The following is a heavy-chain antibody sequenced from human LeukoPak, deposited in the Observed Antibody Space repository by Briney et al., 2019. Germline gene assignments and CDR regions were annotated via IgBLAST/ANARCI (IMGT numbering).Heavy chain of an antibody. Sequence: SETLSLXCTVSGYSTSSGYYWGWIRQPPGKGLEWIGNIYRSGSTYYNSSLKSRLIISVDMSKNQLALKVTSVTAADTAVYYCARSLGYSSTNWFDPWGQGAPVTVSS. CDR3: ARSLGYSSTNWFDP. V-gene: IGHV4-38-2*02. J-gene: IGHJ5*02. D-gene: IGHD5-12*01. CDR1: GYSTSSGYY. CDR2: IYRSGST.